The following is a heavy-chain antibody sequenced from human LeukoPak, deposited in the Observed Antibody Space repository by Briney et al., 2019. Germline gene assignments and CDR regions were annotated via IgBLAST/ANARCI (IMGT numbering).Heavy chain of an antibody. D-gene: IGHD4-17*01. V-gene: IGHV3-7*01. CDR2: IKQDGSEK. Sequence: PGGTLRLSCAASGFTFSSYWMSWVRQAPGKGLEWVANIKQDGSEKYYVDSVKGRFTISRDNAKNSLYLQMNSLRAEDTAVYYCARDVGYGDYLPNDWFDPWGQGTLVTVSS. J-gene: IGHJ5*02. CDR1: GFTFSSYW. CDR3: ARDVGYGDYLPNDWFDP.